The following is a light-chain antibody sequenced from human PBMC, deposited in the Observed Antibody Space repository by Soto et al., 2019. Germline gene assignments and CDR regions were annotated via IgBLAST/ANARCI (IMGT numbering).Light chain of an antibody. CDR3: CSYAGTYSPV. CDR1: SSDVGAYNF. V-gene: IGLV2-11*01. CDR2: DVS. Sequence: QSALTQPPSVSGSPGQSVTISCTGTSSDVGAYNFVSWYQQYPGKAPKLIIFDVSARRSGVPDRFSGSKSGNTASLTISGLQADDEADYYCCSYAGTYSPVLGGGTKLTVL. J-gene: IGLJ2*01.